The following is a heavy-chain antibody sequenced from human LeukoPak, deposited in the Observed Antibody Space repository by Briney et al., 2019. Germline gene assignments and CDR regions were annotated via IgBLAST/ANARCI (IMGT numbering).Heavy chain of an antibody. D-gene: IGHD3-10*01. V-gene: IGHV3-7*03. CDR1: GFMFSSNW. CDR2: IKEDGTET. CDR3: VDTFGLGTYLAD. J-gene: IGHJ4*02. Sequence: GGSLRLSCAASGFMFSSNWMSWVRLAPGKGLEWVANIKEDGTETYYVDSVKGRFTISRENAKNSFYLQMNSLRAEDTAVCYCVDTFGLGTYLADWGQGTPVTVSS.